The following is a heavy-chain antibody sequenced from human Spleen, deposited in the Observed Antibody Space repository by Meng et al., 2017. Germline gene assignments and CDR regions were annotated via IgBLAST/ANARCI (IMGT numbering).Heavy chain of an antibody. CDR3: ARVNYYDSSGQNWYFDL. CDR1: GGSISSGGYY. Sequence: QGQLQESGPGLVKPSQTLSLTCTVSGGSISSGGYYWSWIRQHPGKGLEWIGHIYYSGSTYYNPSLKSRITISVDTSKNQFSLKLSSVTAADTAVYYCARVNYYDSSGQNWYFDLWGRGTLVTVSS. CDR2: IYYSGST. V-gene: IGHV4-31*03. D-gene: IGHD3-22*01. J-gene: IGHJ2*01.